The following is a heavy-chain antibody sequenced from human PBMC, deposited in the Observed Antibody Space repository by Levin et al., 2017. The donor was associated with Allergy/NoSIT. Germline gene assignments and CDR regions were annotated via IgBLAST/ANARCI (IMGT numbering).Heavy chain of an antibody. D-gene: IGHD5-12*01. Sequence: PGGSLRLSCAVYGGSFSGYYWSWIRQPPGKGLEWIGEINHSGSTNYNPSLKSRVTISVDTSKNQFSLKLSSVTAADTAVYYCARSGYDSDFDYWGQGTLVTVSS. CDR3: ARSGYDSDFDY. J-gene: IGHJ4*02. CDR1: GGSFSGYY. V-gene: IGHV4-34*01. CDR2: INHSGST.